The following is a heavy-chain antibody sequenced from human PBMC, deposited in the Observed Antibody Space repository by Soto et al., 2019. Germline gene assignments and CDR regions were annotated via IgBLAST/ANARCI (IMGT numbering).Heavy chain of an antibody. CDR2: IWYDGSNK. D-gene: IGHD3-10*01. V-gene: IGHV3-33*01. CDR3: ARNLYYGSGSYYYYYYYYGMDV. Sequence: GGSLRLSCAAAGFHFSSYCMHWVRQAPGKGLEWVAVIWYDGSNKYYADSVKGRFTIPRDNSKNTLYLQMNSLRAEDTAVYYCARNLYYGSGSYYYYYYYYGMDVWGQGTTVTVSS. CDR1: GFHFSSYC. J-gene: IGHJ6*02.